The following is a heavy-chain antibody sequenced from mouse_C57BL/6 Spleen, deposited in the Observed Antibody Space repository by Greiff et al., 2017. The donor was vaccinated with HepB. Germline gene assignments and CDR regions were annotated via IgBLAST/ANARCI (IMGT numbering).Heavy chain of an antibody. CDR3: TTTTVVARAWFAY. J-gene: IGHJ3*01. CDR1: GFNIKDYY. Sequence: EVKLQESGAELVRPGASVKLSCTASGFNIKDYYMHWVKQRPEQGLEWIGRIDPEDGDTEYAPKFQGKATMTADTSSNTAYLQLSSLTSEDTAVYYCTTTTVVARAWFAYWGQGTLVTVSA. D-gene: IGHD1-1*01. V-gene: IGHV14-1*01. CDR2: IDPEDGDT.